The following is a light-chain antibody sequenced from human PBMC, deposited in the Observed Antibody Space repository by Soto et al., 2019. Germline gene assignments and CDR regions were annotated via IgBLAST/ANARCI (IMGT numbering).Light chain of an antibody. J-gene: IGKJ4*01. Sequence: DLQMTQSPSSLSASVGDRVTITCRASQSISSYLNWYQQKPGKAPKLLIYASSLQSGVSSRFSGSGSGTDFTLTINSLQPEDFATYYCQQSYTTPVTFGGGTKVEIK. V-gene: IGKV1-39*01. CDR3: QQSYTTPVT. CDR2: AS. CDR1: QSISSY.